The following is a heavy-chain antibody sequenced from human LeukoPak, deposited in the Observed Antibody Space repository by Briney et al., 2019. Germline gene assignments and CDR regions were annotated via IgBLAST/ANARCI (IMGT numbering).Heavy chain of an antibody. CDR2: TSTSYSGDT. CDR1: GVSLSSYY. CDR3: ARGERPGPDY. D-gene: IGHD6-25*01. V-gene: IGHV4-59*01. J-gene: IGHJ4*02. Sequence: SETLSLTCTVSGVSLSSYYWSWIRPSPGKGLEWIAYTSTSYSGDTNYNPFLESRVTISLDTSKNQFSLKLSSVTAADAAVYYCARGERPGPDYWGQGTLVTVSS.